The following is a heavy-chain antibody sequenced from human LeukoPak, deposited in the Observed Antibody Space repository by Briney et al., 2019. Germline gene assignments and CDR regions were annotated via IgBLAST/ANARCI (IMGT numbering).Heavy chain of an antibody. CDR3: ARVRGATLSHHYFDY. V-gene: IGHV3-48*02. CDR2: IIGSGDLI. CDR1: GFTFSSYS. Sequence: PGGSLRLSCAASGFTFSSYSMNWVRQAPGKGLEWVSFIIGSGDLIYYADSVEGRFTISRDNAKNSLYLQMNSLRDEDTAVYYCARVRGATLSHHYFDYWGQGALVTVSS. J-gene: IGHJ4*02. D-gene: IGHD1-26*01.